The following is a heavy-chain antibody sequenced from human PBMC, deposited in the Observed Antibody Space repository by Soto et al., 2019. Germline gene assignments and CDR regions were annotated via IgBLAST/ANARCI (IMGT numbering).Heavy chain of an antibody. V-gene: IGHV1-69*13. D-gene: IGHD1-1*01. CDR1: GGTFSSYA. J-gene: IGHJ6*02. CDR3: ARAGNWNDYVYYYYYGMDV. CDR2: IIPIFGTA. Sequence: SVKVSCKASGGTFSSYAISWVRQAPGQGLEWMGGIIPIFGTANYAQKFQGRVTITADESTSTAYMELSSLRSEDTAVYYCARAGNWNDYVYYYYYGMDVWGQGTTVTVSS.